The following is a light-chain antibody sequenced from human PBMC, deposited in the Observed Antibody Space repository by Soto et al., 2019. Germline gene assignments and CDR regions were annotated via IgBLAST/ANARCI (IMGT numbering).Light chain of an antibody. J-gene: IGKJ1*01. CDR3: QQYNNWPPWT. Sequence: EIVMTQSPASLSVSPGERATLSSRASQSVSSNLAWYQQKPGQAPRLVIYGASTRATGIPARFSGSGSGTEFTLTISSLQSEDFAVYYCQQYNNWPPWTFGHGTKVEIK. V-gene: IGKV3-15*01. CDR1: QSVSSN. CDR2: GAS.